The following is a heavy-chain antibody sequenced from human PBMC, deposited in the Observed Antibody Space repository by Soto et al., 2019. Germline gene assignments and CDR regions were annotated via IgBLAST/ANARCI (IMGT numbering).Heavy chain of an antibody. CDR1: GFTFSSYA. J-gene: IGHJ6*02. CDR2: ISYDGSNK. V-gene: IGHV3-30-3*01. D-gene: IGHD3-3*01. CDR3: ARDPGTLFRFLEWSSPAYYGMGV. Sequence: QVQLVESGGGVVQPGRSLRLSCAASGFTFSSYALHWVRQAPGKGLEWVAVISYDGSNKYYADSVKGRFTISRDNSKNTLYLQMNSLRAEDTAVYYCARDPGTLFRFLEWSSPAYYGMGVWGQGTTVTVSS.